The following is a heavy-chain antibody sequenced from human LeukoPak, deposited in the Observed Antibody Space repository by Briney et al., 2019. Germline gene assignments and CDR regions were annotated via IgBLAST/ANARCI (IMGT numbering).Heavy chain of an antibody. CDR2: ISAYNGNT. CDR1: GYTLTSYG. V-gene: IGHV1-18*01. Sequence: ASVKVSCKASGYTLTSYGISWVRQAPGQGLEWMGWISAYNGNTNYAQKLQGRVTMTTDTSTSTAYMELRSLRSDDTAVYYCARDRHCSGGSCYSGGDAFDIWGQGTMVTVSS. CDR3: ARDRHCSGGSCYSGGDAFDI. J-gene: IGHJ3*02. D-gene: IGHD2-15*01.